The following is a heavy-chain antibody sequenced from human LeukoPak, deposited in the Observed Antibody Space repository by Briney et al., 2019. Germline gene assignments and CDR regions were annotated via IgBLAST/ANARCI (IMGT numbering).Heavy chain of an antibody. CDR2: ISNGGSAI. CDR1: GFTFSDYI. V-gene: IGHV3-48*04. CDR3: SRAHTGYDY. Sequence: GGSLRLSCAASGFTFSDYIMNWVRQAPGKGLEWVSYISNGGSAIFYADSVKGRFTISRDNAKHSLYLQMNSLRAEDTAVYYCSRAHTGYDYWGQGTLVTVSS. J-gene: IGHJ4*02. D-gene: IGHD5-12*01.